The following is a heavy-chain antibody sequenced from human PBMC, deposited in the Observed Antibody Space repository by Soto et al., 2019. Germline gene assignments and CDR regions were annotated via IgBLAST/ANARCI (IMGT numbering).Heavy chain of an antibody. J-gene: IGHJ5*02. D-gene: IGHD3-3*01. CDR3: ARDHRLLEWLLDNWFDP. V-gene: IGHV3-74*01. CDR1: GFTFSSYW. Sequence: GGSLRLSCAASGFTFSSYWMHWVRQAPGKGLVWVSRINSDGSSTSYADSVKGRFTISRDNAKNTLYLQMNSLRAEDTAVYYCARDHRLLEWLLDNWFDPWGQGTLVTVSS. CDR2: INSDGSST.